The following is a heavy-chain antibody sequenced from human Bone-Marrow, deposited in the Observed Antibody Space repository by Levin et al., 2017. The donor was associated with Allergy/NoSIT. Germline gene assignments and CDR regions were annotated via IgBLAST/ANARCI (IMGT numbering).Heavy chain of an antibody. CDR3: ARDRVPVAGTGLDF. CDR2: ISASGKNT. D-gene: IGHD2-2*01. V-gene: IGHV3-23*01. Sequence: LSLTCAAFGFTFSNHAMSWVRQAPGKGLEWLSTISASGKNTYYADSVRGRFTMSRDNSRNTLFLQMNSVRAEETALYYCARDRVPVAGTGLDFWGQGTLLIVSS. CDR1: GFTFSNHA. J-gene: IGHJ4*02.